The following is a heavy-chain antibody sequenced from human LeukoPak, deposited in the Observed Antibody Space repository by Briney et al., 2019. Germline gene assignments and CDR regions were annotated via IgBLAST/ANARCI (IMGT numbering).Heavy chain of an antibody. CDR1: GDSVSSNSAA. CDR2: TYYRSKWYN. V-gene: IGHV6-1*01. Sequence: SQTLSLTCALSGDSVSSNSAAWNWIRQSPSRGLEWLVRTYYRSKWYNDYAVSVKSRITIIPDTSKNQFSLQLNSVTPEDTAVYYCARGGRDSSGYYYPVDYWGQGTLVTVSS. CDR3: ARGGRDSSGYYYPVDY. D-gene: IGHD3-22*01. J-gene: IGHJ4*02.